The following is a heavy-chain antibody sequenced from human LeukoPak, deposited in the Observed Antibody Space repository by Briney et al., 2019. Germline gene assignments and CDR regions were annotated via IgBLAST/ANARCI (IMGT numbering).Heavy chain of an antibody. J-gene: IGHJ4*02. CDR1: GYTFTSYG. Sequence: ASVKVSCKASGYTFTSYGISWVRQAPGQGLEWMGWISAYNGNTNYAQKLQGRVTMTTDTSTSTAYMELRSLRSDDTAVYYCGRGSYYYGSGSYPFDYWGQGTLVTVSS. CDR3: GRGSYYYGSGSYPFDY. CDR2: ISAYNGNT. D-gene: IGHD3-10*01. V-gene: IGHV1-18*01.